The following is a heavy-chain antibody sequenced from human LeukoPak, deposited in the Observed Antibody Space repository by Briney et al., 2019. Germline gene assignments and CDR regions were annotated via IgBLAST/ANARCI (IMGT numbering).Heavy chain of an antibody. Sequence: PGGSLRLSCAASGFTFSSYSMNWVRQAPGKGLEWVSVISGSGGSTYDADSVKGRSTISRDNSKNTLYLQMNSLRVEDTAVYFCAKDVSVAGANPYHWFDPWGQGTLVTVSS. D-gene: IGHD2-15*01. CDR2: ISGSGGST. CDR3: AKDVSVAGANPYHWFDP. V-gene: IGHV3-23*01. J-gene: IGHJ5*02. CDR1: GFTFSSYS.